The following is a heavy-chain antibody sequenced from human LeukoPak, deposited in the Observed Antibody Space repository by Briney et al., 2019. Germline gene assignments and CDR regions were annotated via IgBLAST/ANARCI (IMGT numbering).Heavy chain of an antibody. CDR3: ARDIHYGDDAFDI. CDR2: ISSSSSYI. V-gene: IGHV3-21*01. D-gene: IGHD4-17*01. J-gene: IGHJ3*02. CDR1: GFTFSRSS. Sequence: PGGSLRLSCAVSGFTFSRSSMNWVRQAPGKGLEWVSSISSSSSYIYYADSVKGRFTISRDNAKSSLYLQMNSLRAEDTAVYYCARDIHYGDDAFDIWGQGTMVTVSS.